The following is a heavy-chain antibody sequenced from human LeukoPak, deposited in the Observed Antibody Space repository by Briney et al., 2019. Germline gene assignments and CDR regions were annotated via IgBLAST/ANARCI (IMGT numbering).Heavy chain of an antibody. CDR2: ISSSSSTI. CDR3: ARVNGGGYSGFYFDY. V-gene: IGHV3-48*02. Sequence: GGSLRLSCAASGFTFSSYSMNWVRQAPGKGLEWVSYISSSSSTIYYADSVKGRFTISRDNAKNSLYLQMNSLRDEDTAVYYCARVNGGGYSGFYFDYWGQGTLVTVSP. CDR1: GFTFSSYS. D-gene: IGHD5-12*01. J-gene: IGHJ4*02.